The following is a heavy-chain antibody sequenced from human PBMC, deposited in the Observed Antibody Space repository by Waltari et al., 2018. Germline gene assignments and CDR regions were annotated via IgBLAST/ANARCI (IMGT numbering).Heavy chain of an antibody. J-gene: IGHJ4*02. Sequence: EVQLLESGGGLIQPGGSLRLSCAASGFTFSTLSMNWVRQAPGEGLEWVSGIMGSGGTLSAESGKGRFTISRDNSKNILYLQMNSLRADDTAVYYCVKGDWGDFWGQGTLVTVSS. CDR1: GFTFSTLS. CDR2: IMGSGGT. V-gene: IGHV3-23*01. CDR3: VKGDWGDF. D-gene: IGHD7-27*01.